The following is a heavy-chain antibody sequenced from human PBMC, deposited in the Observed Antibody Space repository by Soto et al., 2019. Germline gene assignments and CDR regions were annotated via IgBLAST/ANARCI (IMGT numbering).Heavy chain of an antibody. V-gene: IGHV1-69*13. CDR1: GGTFSSYA. Sequence: SVKVSCKASGGTFSSYAISWVRQAPGQGLEWMGGIIPIFGTANYAQKFQGRVTITADESTSTAYMELSSLRSEDTAVYYCARDSAGYSYGYRAPKFDYWGQGTLVTVSS. J-gene: IGHJ4*02. CDR2: IIPIFGTA. D-gene: IGHD5-18*01. CDR3: ARDSAGYSYGYRAPKFDY.